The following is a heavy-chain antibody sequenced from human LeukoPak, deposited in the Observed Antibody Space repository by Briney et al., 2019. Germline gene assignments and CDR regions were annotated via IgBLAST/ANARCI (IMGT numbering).Heavy chain of an antibody. J-gene: IGHJ4*02. CDR3: AKDRGYSYGGVSYYFDY. CDR2: ISSSSSYI. CDR1: GFTFSSYS. V-gene: IGHV3-21*04. D-gene: IGHD5-18*01. Sequence: GGSLRLSCAASGFTFSSYSMNWVRQAPGKGLEWVSSISSSSSYIYYADSVKGRFTISRDNSKNTLYLQMNSLRAEDTAVYYCAKDRGYSYGGVSYYFDYWGQGTLVTVSS.